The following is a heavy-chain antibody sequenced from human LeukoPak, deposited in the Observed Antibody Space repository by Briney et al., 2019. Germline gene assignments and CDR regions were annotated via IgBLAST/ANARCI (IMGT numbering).Heavy chain of an antibody. CDR3: ARGGGQWLPTYYFDY. Sequence: SETLSLTCTVSGGSIISTTYYWGWIRQPPGKGLEWIGSIYHSGSTYYNPSLKSRVTISVDTSKNQFSLKLSSVTAADTAVYYCARGGGQWLPTYYFDYWGQGTLVTVSS. V-gene: IGHV4-39*07. CDR1: GGSIISTTYY. CDR2: IYHSGST. D-gene: IGHD6-19*01. J-gene: IGHJ4*02.